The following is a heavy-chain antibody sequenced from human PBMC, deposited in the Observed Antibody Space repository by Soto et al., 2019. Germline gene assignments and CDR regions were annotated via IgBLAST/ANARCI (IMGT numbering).Heavy chain of an antibody. Sequence: QVQLVESGGGVVQPGRSLRLSCAASGFTFSSYGMHWVRQAPGKGLEWVAVIWYDGSNEYYADSVKGRFTISRDNSKNTLYLQMNSLRAEDTAVYYCARDYGDYSYYYYYMDVWGKGTTVTVSS. CDR3: ARDYGDYSYYYYYMDV. CDR1: GFTFSSYG. J-gene: IGHJ6*03. CDR2: IWYDGSNE. D-gene: IGHD4-17*01. V-gene: IGHV3-33*01.